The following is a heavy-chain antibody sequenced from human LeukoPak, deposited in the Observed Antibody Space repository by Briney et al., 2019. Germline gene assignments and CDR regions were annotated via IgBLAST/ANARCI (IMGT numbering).Heavy chain of an antibody. V-gene: IGHV3-64*01. CDR3: ARWGSDGLDY. J-gene: IGHJ4*02. Sequence: PGGSLRLSCAASGFTFSAYAMHWVRQAPGKGLEYVSGISSNGGSTYYANSVKGRFTMSRDNSKNTLYLQMGSLRAEDMAVYCCARWGSDGLDYWGQGTLVTVSS. CDR1: GFTFSAYA. CDR2: ISSNGGST. D-gene: IGHD5-24*01.